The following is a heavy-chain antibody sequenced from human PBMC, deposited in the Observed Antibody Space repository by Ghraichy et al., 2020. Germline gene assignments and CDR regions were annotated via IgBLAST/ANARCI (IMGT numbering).Heavy chain of an antibody. CDR2: INNPGSDT. J-gene: IGHJ5*02. CDR3: VRDNWGQHH. CDR1: GFTFSSYW. V-gene: IGHV3-74*01. D-gene: IGHD7-27*01. Sequence: GGSLRLSCAASGFTFSSYWMNWVRQAPGKGLVWVSRINNPGSDTRYADSVKGRFTISRDNAKNTLYLQMNSLKAEDTAVYYGVRDNWGQHHWGQGTLVTVSS.